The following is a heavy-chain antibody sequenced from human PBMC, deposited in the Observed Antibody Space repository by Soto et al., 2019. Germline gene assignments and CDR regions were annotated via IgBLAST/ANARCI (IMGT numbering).Heavy chain of an antibody. J-gene: IGHJ3*02. CDR1: GYTFTSYG. V-gene: IGHV1-18*01. CDR3: ATTTSGSSDAFDI. D-gene: IGHD1-26*01. CDR2: ISAYNGNT. Sequence: ASVKVSCKASGYTFTSYGISWVRQAPGQGLEWMGWISAYNGNTNYAQKFQGRVTMTRDTSTSTVYMELSSLRSEDTAVYYCATTTSGSSDAFDIWGQGTMVTVSS.